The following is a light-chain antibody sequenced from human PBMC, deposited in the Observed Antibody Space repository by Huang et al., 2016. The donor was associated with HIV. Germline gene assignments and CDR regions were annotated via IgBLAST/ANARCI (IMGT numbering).Light chain of an antibody. V-gene: IGKV3-15*01. Sequence: IVMTQSPATLSVSPGERATLSCRASQSVSSNLAWYQQKPGQAPRLLIYGASTGATGVPARFSGSGSGTECTLTISSLQSEDFAAYYCQQYNNWPWTFGQGTKVEIK. CDR3: QQYNNWPWT. CDR1: QSVSSN. CDR2: GAS. J-gene: IGKJ1*01.